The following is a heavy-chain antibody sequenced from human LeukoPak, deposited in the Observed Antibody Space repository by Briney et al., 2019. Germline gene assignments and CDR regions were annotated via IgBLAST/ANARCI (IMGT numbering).Heavy chain of an antibody. CDR2: INWNGGST. CDR1: GFTFDDYG. J-gene: IGHJ4*02. CDR3: ARMYYYDSSGYLDY. V-gene: IGHV3-20*04. D-gene: IGHD3-22*01. Sequence: PGGSLRLSCAASGFTFDDYGMGWVRQAPGKGLEWVSGINWNGGSTGYADSVKGRFTISRDNAKNSLYLQMNSLRAEDTALYYCARMYYYDSSGYLDYWGQGTLVTVSS.